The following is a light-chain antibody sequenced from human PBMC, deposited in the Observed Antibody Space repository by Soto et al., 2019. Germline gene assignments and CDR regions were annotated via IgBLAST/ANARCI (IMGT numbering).Light chain of an antibody. Sequence: DIQMTQSPSTLSASVGDRVTLTYRASQSISSWLAWYQQKPGKAPKLVIYDASSLESGVPSRFSGSGSGTEVTLTISSLQPDDFATYYCQQYNSYPFTFGPGTKVDIK. CDR1: QSISSW. CDR2: DAS. CDR3: QQYNSYPFT. V-gene: IGKV1-5*01. J-gene: IGKJ3*01.